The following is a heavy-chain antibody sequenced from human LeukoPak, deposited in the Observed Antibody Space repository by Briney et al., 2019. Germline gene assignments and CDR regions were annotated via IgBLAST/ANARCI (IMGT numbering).Heavy chain of an antibody. J-gene: IGHJ6*02. CDR1: GGTFSSYA. CDR3: ARPNGGYSYGNQYYYGMDV. Sequence: RASVKVSCKASGGTFSSYAISWVRRAPGQGLEWMGGIIPIFGTANYAQKFQGRVTITADESTSTACMELSSLRSEDTAVYYCARPNGGYSYGNQYYYGMDVWGQGTTVTVSS. CDR2: IIPIFGTA. D-gene: IGHD5-18*01. V-gene: IGHV1-69*13.